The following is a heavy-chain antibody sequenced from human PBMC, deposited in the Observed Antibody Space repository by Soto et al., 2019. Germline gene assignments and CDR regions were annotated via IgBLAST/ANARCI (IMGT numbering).Heavy chain of an antibody. Sequence: GESLKISCKGSGYSFTSYWIGWVRQMPGKGLEWMGIIYPGDSDTRYSPSFQGQVTISADKSISTAYLQWSSLKASDTAMYYCASDNAGSYQNPYYYHGMDVWGQGTTVTVSS. CDR1: GYSFTSYW. CDR2: IYPGDSDT. CDR3: ASDNAGSYQNPYYYHGMDV. D-gene: IGHD3-10*01. J-gene: IGHJ6*02. V-gene: IGHV5-51*01.